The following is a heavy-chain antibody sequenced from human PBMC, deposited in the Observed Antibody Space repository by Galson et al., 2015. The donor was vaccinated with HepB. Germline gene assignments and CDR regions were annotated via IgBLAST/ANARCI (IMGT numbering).Heavy chain of an antibody. Sequence: SLRLSCAASGFTFSGYAMSWVRQTPGKGLEWVSAITGSGGGTFYASSVKGRFTISRDNSKSALYLQMNSLRAEDTAVYYCARHMSQGTGDYWGQGTLATVSS. D-gene: IGHD1-1*01. CDR3: ARHMSQGTGDY. V-gene: IGHV3-23*01. CDR1: GFTFSGYA. J-gene: IGHJ4*02. CDR2: ITGSGGGT.